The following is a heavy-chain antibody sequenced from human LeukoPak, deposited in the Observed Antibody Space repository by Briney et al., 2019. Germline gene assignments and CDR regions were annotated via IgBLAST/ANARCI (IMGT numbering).Heavy chain of an antibody. CDR1: GYTFTGYY. J-gene: IGHJ4*02. CDR2: INPNSGGT. V-gene: IGHV1-2*02. Sequence: GASVKVSCKASGYTFTGYYMHWVRQAPGQGLEWMGWINPNSGGTNYAQKFQGRVTMTRDKSISTAYMELSRLRSDDTAVYCCARDLLGVIDFDYWGQGTLVTVSS. CDR3: ARDLLGVIDFDY. D-gene: IGHD3-16*02.